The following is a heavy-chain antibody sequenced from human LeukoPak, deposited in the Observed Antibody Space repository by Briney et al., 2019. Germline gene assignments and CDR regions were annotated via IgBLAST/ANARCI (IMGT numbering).Heavy chain of an antibody. CDR2: IYYSGST. Sequence: MSSETLSLTCTVSGASISSSSYYWGWIRQPPGKGLEWIGNIYYSGSTYYNPSLKSRVTISVDTSKNQFSLKLSSVTAADTAVYYCARVVVAATTGMFDYWGQGTLVTVSS. V-gene: IGHV4-39*07. CDR1: GASISSSSYY. J-gene: IGHJ4*02. CDR3: ARVVVAATTGMFDY. D-gene: IGHD2-15*01.